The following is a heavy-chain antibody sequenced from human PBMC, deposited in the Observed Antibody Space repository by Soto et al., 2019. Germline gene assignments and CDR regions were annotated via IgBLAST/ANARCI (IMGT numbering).Heavy chain of an antibody. D-gene: IGHD3-10*01. CDR3: AKDVLYGSRSYFHY. Sequence: GGSLRLSCAASGFTFASYAMNWVRQAPGKGLEWVSVISGSGDSSYFADSVKGRFTISRDNSKNTLYLQMNSLRAEDTALYYCAKDVLYGSRSYFHYWRQGTPVNVS. CDR2: ISGSGDSS. CDR1: GFTFASYA. J-gene: IGHJ4*02. V-gene: IGHV3-23*01.